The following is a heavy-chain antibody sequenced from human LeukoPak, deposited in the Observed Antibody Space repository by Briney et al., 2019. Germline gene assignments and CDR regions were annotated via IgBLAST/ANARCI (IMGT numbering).Heavy chain of an antibody. CDR2: ISGKKGVT. V-gene: IGHV1-18*01. Sequence: GGSVRVSCTASGYRFTTYGITWVRQAPGQGVEGMGWISGKKGVTKYAQTVKGRVTITTDTSTITAYMELTSLTSDDTAVYYCARTRSGGSCSYWGQGTLVTVSS. J-gene: IGHJ4*02. CDR3: ARTRSGGSCSY. CDR1: GYRFTTYG. D-gene: IGHD2-15*01.